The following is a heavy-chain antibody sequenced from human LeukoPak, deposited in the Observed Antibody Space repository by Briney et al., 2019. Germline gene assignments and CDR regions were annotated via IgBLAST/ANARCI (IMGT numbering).Heavy chain of an antibody. J-gene: IGHJ4*02. CDR1: SGSIPSNGYY. Sequence: SETLSLTCSVSSGSIPSNGYYWGWIRQPPGKGLEWIGTIYYSGSTYYNPSLKSRVTISVDTSKNQFSLKLSSVTAADTAVYYCARPPAGYSGYDTAIYFDYWGQGTLVTVSS. CDR2: IYYSGST. V-gene: IGHV4-39*07. D-gene: IGHD5-12*01. CDR3: ARPPAGYSGYDTAIYFDY.